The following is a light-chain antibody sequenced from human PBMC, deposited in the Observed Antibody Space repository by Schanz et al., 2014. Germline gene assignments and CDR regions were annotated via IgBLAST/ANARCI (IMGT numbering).Light chain of an antibody. Sequence: QSALTQPRSVSGSPGQSVTISCTGTSSDVGSYDYVSWYQQHPGTVPKPMIYNVNTRPSGVPDRFSGSKSGNTASMTISGLQAEDEADYYCSSYTSSNTVVFGGGTKLTVL. V-gene: IGLV2-11*01. J-gene: IGLJ3*02. CDR1: SSDVGSYDY. CDR2: NVN. CDR3: SSYTSSNTVV.